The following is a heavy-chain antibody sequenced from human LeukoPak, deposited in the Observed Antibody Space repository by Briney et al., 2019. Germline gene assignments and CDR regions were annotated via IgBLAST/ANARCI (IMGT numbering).Heavy chain of an antibody. CDR3: ARGAGRYGDYRDY. CDR2: INSGGDAT. CDR1: GFTFSIHN. V-gene: IGHV3-48*04. Sequence: QPGGSLGLSCAASGFTFSIHNMDWVRQAPGKGLEWISYINSGGDATHYADSVKGRFTISRDDAKNSLYMQMNSLTAEDTAVYYCARGAGRYGDYRDYWGQGTLVTVSS. D-gene: IGHD4-17*01. J-gene: IGHJ4*02.